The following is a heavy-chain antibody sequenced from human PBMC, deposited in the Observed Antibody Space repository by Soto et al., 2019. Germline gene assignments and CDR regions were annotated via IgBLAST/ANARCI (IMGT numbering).Heavy chain of an antibody. CDR2: ISAYNGDT. J-gene: IGHJ6*02. Sequence: QVQLVQSGPEVKKPGASVKVSCKASAYTFASYGVSWVRQAPGQGLEWMGWISAYNGDTNYAQVFQGRVTMTTDTSTSTAYMEFRSLRSDDTAVYFCAKGGGNDFYYNVMDVWGQGTTVTVSS. V-gene: IGHV1-18*01. CDR3: AKGGGNDFYYNVMDV. CDR1: AYTFASYG. D-gene: IGHD1-1*01.